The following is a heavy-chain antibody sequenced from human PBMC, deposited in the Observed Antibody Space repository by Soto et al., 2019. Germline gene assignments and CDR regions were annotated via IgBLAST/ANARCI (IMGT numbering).Heavy chain of an antibody. Sequence: ASVKVSCKASGYTFNNYYIHWVRQAPGQGLEWMGWINPNNGGTKHAQNFQGRVSMTRDTAITTAYMELTSLTTDDTAVYYCARHLNNNDFWTIYRDSNLFDPWGQGTLVIVSS. J-gene: IGHJ5*02. CDR1: GYTFNNYY. CDR2: INPNNGGT. D-gene: IGHD3-3*01. CDR3: ARHLNNNDFWTIYRDSNLFDP. V-gene: IGHV1-2*02.